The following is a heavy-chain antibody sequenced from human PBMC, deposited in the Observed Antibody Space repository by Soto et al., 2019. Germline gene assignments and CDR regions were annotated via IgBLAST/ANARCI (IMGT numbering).Heavy chain of an antibody. Sequence: SVTPSLNCAVSGGSISSSNWWRWVRQPPGKGLEWIGEIYHSGSTNYNPSLKSRVTISVDKSKNQFSLKLSSVTAADTAVYYCASVRGGYYYAMDVWGQGTTVS. CDR3: ASVRGGYYYAMDV. V-gene: IGHV4-4*02. D-gene: IGHD3-10*02. CDR1: GGSISSSNW. CDR2: IYHSGST. J-gene: IGHJ6*02.